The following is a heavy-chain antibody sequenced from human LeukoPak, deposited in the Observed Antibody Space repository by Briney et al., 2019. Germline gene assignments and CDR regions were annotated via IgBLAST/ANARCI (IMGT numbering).Heavy chain of an antibody. CDR3: AKRGWELSYYYYYYMDV. V-gene: IGHV3-30*02. J-gene: IGHJ6*03. Sequence: GGSLRLSCAASGFTFSSYGMHWVRQAPGKGLEWVAFIRYDGSNKYYADSVKGRFTISRDNSKNTLYLQMNSLRAEDTAVYYCAKRGWELSYYYYYYMDVWGKGTTVTVSS. D-gene: IGHD1-26*01. CDR2: IRYDGSNK. CDR1: GFTFSSYG.